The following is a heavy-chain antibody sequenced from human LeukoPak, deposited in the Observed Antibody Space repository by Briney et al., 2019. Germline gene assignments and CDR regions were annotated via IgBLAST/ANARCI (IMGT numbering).Heavy chain of an antibody. D-gene: IGHD1-1*01. CDR3: ARDRELGY. CDR2: SYHRGST. J-gene: IGHJ4*02. Sequence: PSETLSLTCTVSGGSISSYYWSWIRQPPGKGLEWIGWSYHRGSTSYNPSLKSRVAISVDTSKNQFSLKLSSVTAADTAVYYCARDRELGYWGQGTLVTVSS. V-gene: IGHV4-59*01. CDR1: GGSISSYY.